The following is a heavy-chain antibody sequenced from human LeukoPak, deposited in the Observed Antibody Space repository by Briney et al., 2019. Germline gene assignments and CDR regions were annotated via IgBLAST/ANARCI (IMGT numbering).Heavy chain of an antibody. CDR3: VRDAQAAAGTGG. D-gene: IGHD6-13*01. J-gene: IGHJ4*02. CDR1: GYTFTGYY. Sequence: ASVKVSCKASGYTFTGYYMHWVRQAPGQGLEWMGWINPKSGGTNYAQNFQGRVTMTRDTSISTAYMELSGLRSDDRAVYYCVRDAQAAAGTGGWGQGTLDTVSS. V-gene: IGHV1-2*02. CDR2: INPKSGGT.